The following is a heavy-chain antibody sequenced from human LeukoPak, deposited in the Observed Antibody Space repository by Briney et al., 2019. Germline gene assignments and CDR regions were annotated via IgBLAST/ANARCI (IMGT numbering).Heavy chain of an antibody. Sequence: ASVKVSCKASGYTFTSYDINWVRQATGQGLEWMGWMNPNSGNTVYAQKFQGRVTITRNTSISTAYMELSSLRSEDTAVYYCARGKPETYYDFWSGYSTWYFDLWGRGTLVTVSS. D-gene: IGHD3-3*01. CDR3: ARGKPETYYDFWSGYSTWYFDL. CDR2: MNPNSGNT. V-gene: IGHV1-8*03. CDR1: GYTFTSYD. J-gene: IGHJ2*01.